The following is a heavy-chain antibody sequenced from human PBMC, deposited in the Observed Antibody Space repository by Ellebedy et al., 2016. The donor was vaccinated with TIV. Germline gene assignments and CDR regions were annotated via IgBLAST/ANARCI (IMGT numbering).Heavy chain of an antibody. Sequence: SETLSLTXAVYGGSFSGYYWSWIRQPPGKGLEWIGEINHSGSTNYNPSLKSRVTISVDTSKNQFSLKLSSVTAADTAVYYCARDHSVTGKDYWGQGTLVTVSS. J-gene: IGHJ4*02. V-gene: IGHV4-34*01. CDR1: GGSFSGYY. D-gene: IGHD1-20*01. CDR3: ARDHSVTGKDY. CDR2: INHSGST.